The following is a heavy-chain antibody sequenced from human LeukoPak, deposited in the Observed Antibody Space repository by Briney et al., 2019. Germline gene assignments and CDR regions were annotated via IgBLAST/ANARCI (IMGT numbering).Heavy chain of an antibody. J-gene: IGHJ4*02. Sequence: VKVSCKASGGTFSSYAISWVRQAPGQGLEWTGGIIPIFGTANYAQKFQGRVTITTDESTSTAYMELSSLRSEDTAVYYCARETVAGPLGLDYWGQGTLVTVSS. CDR1: GGTFSSYA. D-gene: IGHD6-19*01. CDR2: IIPIFGTA. CDR3: ARETVAGPLGLDY. V-gene: IGHV1-69*05.